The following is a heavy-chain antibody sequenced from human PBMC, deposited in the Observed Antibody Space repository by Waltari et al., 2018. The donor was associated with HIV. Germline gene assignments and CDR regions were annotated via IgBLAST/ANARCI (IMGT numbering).Heavy chain of an antibody. CDR3: ARGRKEWLLSGPFDY. CDR1: TYSFISSD. V-gene: IGHV1-8*01. D-gene: IGHD2-21*02. CDR2: LNPKTGDT. J-gene: IGHJ4*02. Sequence: QVQLMQSGAEVKKPGASVKVSCQTTTYSFISSDINWVRQAPGQGLGWMGWLNPKTGDTGSAQKFQGRVTMTWNSSISSVYMELSSLRSDDTAVYFCARGRKEWLLSGPFDYWGQGTLVTVAS.